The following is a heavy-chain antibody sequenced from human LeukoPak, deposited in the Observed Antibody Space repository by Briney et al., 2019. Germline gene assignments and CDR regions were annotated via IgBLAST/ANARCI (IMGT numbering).Heavy chain of an antibody. CDR1: GFTFGDYY. Sequence: GGSLRLSCSASGFTFGDYYMSWIRQAPGKGQEWVSYISTSGSTIYYADSVKGRFTISRDNAKNSLYLQMNSLRAEDTAVYYCARALWFGETFPAYWGQGTLVTVSS. CDR2: ISTSGSTI. J-gene: IGHJ4*02. D-gene: IGHD3-10*01. V-gene: IGHV3-11*04. CDR3: ARALWFGETFPAY.